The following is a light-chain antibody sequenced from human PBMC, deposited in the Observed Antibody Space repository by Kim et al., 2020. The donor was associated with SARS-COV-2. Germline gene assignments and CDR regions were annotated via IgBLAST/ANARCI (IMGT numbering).Light chain of an antibody. V-gene: IGKV3-15*01. CDR1: QSVSGN. CDR2: AAS. Sequence: EIVLTQSPATLSVSPGERATLSCRASQSVSGNLAWYQHKPGQAPRLVIYAASARATGIPTRFSGSGSGTEFTLTISSLQSEDFAVYYCQQYNNWPGTFGHGTKVDIK. J-gene: IGKJ1*01. CDR3: QQYNNWPGT.